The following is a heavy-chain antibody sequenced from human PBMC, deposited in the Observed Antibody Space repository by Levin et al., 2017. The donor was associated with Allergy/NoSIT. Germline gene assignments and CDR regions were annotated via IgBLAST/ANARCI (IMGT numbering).Heavy chain of an antibody. V-gene: IGHV3-74*01. Sequence: LSLTCAASGFSFSSSWMLWVRQAPGKGLVWVSYINGDSSSTSHADSVKGRFTISRDNAKDTLYLQMNSLRAEDTAVYYCARGGFAGANDYWGPGTLVTVSS. CDR3: ARGGFAGANDY. CDR1: GFSFSSSW. D-gene: IGHD3-16*01. J-gene: IGHJ4*02. CDR2: INGDSSST.